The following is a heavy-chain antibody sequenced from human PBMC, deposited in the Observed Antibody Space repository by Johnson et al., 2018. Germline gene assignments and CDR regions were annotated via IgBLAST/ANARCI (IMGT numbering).Heavy chain of an antibody. J-gene: IGHJ3*02. CDR2: IVVGSGNT. Sequence: QLVESGPEVKKPGTSVKVSCKASGFTFTSSAVQWLRQARGQRLEWIGWIVVGSGNTNYAQKFQERVTITRDMSTSTASMDLSSLGSEDTAVYYCAAGAATDAFDTWGQGTMVTVSS. CDR3: AAGAATDAFDT. CDR1: GFTFTSSA. V-gene: IGHV1-58*01. D-gene: IGHD6-25*01.